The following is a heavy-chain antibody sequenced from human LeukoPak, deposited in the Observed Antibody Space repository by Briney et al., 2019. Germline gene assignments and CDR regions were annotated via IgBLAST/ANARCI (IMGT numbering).Heavy chain of an antibody. V-gene: IGHV4-59*08. CDR2: IYYRGRT. D-gene: IGHD1-20*01. CDR1: NGSMAAYY. Sequence: PSETLSLTCTVSNGSMAAYYWSWIRQPPRKGLEWIGYIYYRGRTNYNPSLKSRATMSVDTSKKQFSLRLNSVTAADTAVYYCARGGNWNDAFDIWGQGTMVTVSS. J-gene: IGHJ3*02. CDR3: ARGGNWNDAFDI.